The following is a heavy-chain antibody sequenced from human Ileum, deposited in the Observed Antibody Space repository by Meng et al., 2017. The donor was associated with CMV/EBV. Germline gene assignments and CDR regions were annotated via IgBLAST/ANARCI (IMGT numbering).Heavy chain of an antibody. CDR2: VHHSGNT. V-gene: IGHV4-59*01. CDR1: GASMSPYY. CDR3: AFSLATDGNWRYYFDY. J-gene: IGHJ4*02. Sequence: SETLSLTCTVFGASMSPYYWSWIRQTPGKGLEWIGYVHHSGNTNYNPSLQSRVSISLDTSRNQFSLRLNSVTAADTAFYYCAFSLATDGNWRYYFDYWGQGALVTVSS. D-gene: IGHD3-3*01.